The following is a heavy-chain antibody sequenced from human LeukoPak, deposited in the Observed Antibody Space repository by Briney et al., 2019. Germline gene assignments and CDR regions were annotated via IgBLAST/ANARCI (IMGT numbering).Heavy chain of an antibody. CDR2: INHSGST. Sequence: PGGSLRLSCAASGFTFSSYAMSWVRQAPGKGLEWIGEINHSGSTNYNPSLKSRVTISVDTSKNQFSLKLSSVTAADTAVYYCQIISRYCSSTSCPFDYWGQGTLVTVSS. CDR3: QIISRYCSSTSCPFDY. D-gene: IGHD2-2*01. V-gene: IGHV4-34*08. J-gene: IGHJ4*02. CDR1: GFTFSSYA.